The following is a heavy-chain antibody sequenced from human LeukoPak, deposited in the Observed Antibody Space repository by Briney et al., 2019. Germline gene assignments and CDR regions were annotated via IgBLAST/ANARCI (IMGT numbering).Heavy chain of an antibody. D-gene: IGHD3-22*01. CDR2: IYSGGST. CDR1: GFSFSSYE. CDR3: ARVGSSGYYNY. J-gene: IGHJ4*02. Sequence: GGSLRLSCAASGFSFSSYEMNWVRQAPGKGLEWVSVIYSGGSTYYADSVKGRFTISRDNSKNTLYLQMNSLRAEDTAVYYCARVGSSGYYNYWGQGTLVTVSS. V-gene: IGHV3-53*01.